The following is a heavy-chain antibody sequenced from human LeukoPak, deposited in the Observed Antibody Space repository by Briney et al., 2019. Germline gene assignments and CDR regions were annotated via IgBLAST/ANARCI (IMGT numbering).Heavy chain of an antibody. D-gene: IGHD5-24*01. CDR3: ARGGLEPVDY. Sequence: GGSLRLSCTVSGFTFSSYWMHWVRQAPGMGLVWVSRINTDGSTTSYADSVKGRFPISRDNAKNTLYLQVNSLRAEDTAVYYCARGGLEPVDYWGQGTLVTVSS. V-gene: IGHV3-74*01. CDR2: INTDGSTT. CDR1: GFTFSSYW. J-gene: IGHJ4*02.